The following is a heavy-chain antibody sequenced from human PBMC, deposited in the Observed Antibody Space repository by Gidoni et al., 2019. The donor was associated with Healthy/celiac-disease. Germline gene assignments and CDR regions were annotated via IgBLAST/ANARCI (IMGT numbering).Heavy chain of an antibody. CDR2: IRSKANSYAT. V-gene: IGHV3-73*02. Sequence: EVQLVESGGGLVQPGGSLNLSFASSGFPFSGSAMHWVRQASGKGLEWVGRIRSKANSYATAYAASVKGRFTISRDDSKNTAYLQMNSLKTEDTAVYYCTRYSYGGNDAFDIWDQGTMVTVSS. CDR3: TRYSYGGNDAFDI. J-gene: IGHJ3*02. CDR1: GFPFSGSA. D-gene: IGHD5-18*01.